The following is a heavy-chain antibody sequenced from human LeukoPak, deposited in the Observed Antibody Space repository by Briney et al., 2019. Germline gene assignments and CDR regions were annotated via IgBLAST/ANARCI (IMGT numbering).Heavy chain of an antibody. D-gene: IGHD3-22*01. J-gene: IGHJ3*02. CDR2: ISSSGSI. CDR1: GFTFDDYG. Sequence: PGGSLRLSCAASGFTFDDYGMSWVRQAPGKGLEWVSYISSSGSIYYADSVKGRFTISRDNAKNSLYLQMNSLRAEDTAVYYCARDWRDSSGKFPNDAFDIWGQGTMVTVSS. CDR3: ARDWRDSSGKFPNDAFDI. V-gene: IGHV3-11*04.